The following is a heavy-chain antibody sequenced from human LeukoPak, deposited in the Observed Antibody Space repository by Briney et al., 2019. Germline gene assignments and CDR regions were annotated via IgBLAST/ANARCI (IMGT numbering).Heavy chain of an antibody. D-gene: IGHD3-3*01. J-gene: IGHJ3*02. CDR3: ARGYDFWSGYARAGAFDI. CDR1: GYSISSGYY. V-gene: IGHV4-38-2*02. CDR2: IYHSGST. Sequence: SETLSLTCTVSGYSISSGYYWGWIRQPPGQGLEWIGSIYHSGSTYYNPSLKSRVTISVDTSKNQFSLKLSSVTAADTAVYYCARGYDFWSGYARAGAFDIWGQGTMVTVSS.